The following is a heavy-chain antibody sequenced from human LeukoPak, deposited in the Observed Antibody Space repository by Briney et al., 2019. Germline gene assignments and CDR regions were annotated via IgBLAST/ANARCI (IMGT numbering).Heavy chain of an antibody. Sequence: GGALRLSCAASGFXFSSYWSSWVRQTPGKGLEWLALLYQDGSERYYVDTLKGRFTLSRENAENSLYLQMNSLRAEDTAVYYCAKCGSGSNFDYWGQGILVTVSS. D-gene: IGHD3-10*01. CDR2: LYQDGSER. CDR3: AKCGSGSNFDY. V-gene: IGHV3-7*02. CDR1: GFXFSSYW. J-gene: IGHJ4*02.